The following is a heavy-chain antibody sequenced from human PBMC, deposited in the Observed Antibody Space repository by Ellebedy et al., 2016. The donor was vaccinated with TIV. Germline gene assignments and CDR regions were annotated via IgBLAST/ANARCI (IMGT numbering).Heavy chain of an antibody. CDR2: IYTDDSP. D-gene: IGHD3-10*02. Sequence: GGSLRLSCAASKFTVSYNYMNWVRQAPGKGPEWVSGIYTDDSPYYADSVKGRFTISRDNSKKTLYLQMNSLRTEDTALYYCARASFYDVDLSGWYFDLWGRGTLVTVSS. J-gene: IGHJ2*01. CDR1: KFTVSYNY. V-gene: IGHV3-66*01. CDR3: ARASFYDVDLSGWYFDL.